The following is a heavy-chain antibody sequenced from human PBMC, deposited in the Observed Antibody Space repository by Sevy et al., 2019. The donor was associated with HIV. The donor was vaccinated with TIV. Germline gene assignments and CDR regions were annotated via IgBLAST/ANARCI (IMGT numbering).Heavy chain of an antibody. Sequence: GGSLRLSCAASGFTFSSYAMNWVRQAPGKGLEWVSGISGSGGSGDKTNYADAWKGRFTIARDDSKNSQYLQLNSTRAEDTAIYYCARKYDSSGYFDYWGQRTLVTVSS. J-gene: IGHJ4*02. V-gene: IGHV3-23*01. CDR3: ARKYDSSGYFDY. CDR1: GFTFSSYA. D-gene: IGHD3-22*01. CDR2: ISGSGGSGDKT.